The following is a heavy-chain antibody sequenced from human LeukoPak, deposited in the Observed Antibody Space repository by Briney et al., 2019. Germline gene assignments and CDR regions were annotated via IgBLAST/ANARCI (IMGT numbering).Heavy chain of an antibody. J-gene: IGHJ4*02. V-gene: IGHV4-59*01. CDR1: GASISSSY. CDR2: IYHTGST. Sequence: SETLSLTCTVSGASISSSYWSWIRQSPGKGLEWIGYIYHTGSTNYNPSLEIRVTISVDRSKNQFSLKLTSVTAADTAVYYCARDLNDLLQNYRSTWYPADYWGQGTLVTVSS. CDR3: ARDLNDLLQNYRSTWYPADY. D-gene: IGHD6-13*01.